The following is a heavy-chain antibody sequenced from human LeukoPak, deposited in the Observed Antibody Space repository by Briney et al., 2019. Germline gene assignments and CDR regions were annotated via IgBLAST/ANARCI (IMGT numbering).Heavy chain of an antibody. CDR1: GFSFSSYW. J-gene: IGHJ3*02. CDR2: IKTDRSRT. Sequence: GGSLRLSCAGSGFSFSSYWMHWVRRAPGKGLVWVSRIKTDRSRTNYADSVKGRFTISRDNAKNTLYLQMNSLRAEDTAVYYCAREGYEDAFDIWGQGTMVTVSS. CDR3: AREGYEDAFDI. V-gene: IGHV3-74*01. D-gene: IGHD3-3*01.